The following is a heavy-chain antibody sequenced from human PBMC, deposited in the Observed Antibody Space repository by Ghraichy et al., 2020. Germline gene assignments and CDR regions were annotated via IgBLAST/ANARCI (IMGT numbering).Heavy chain of an antibody. Sequence: GGSLRLSCAASGFLFSYYNMHWVRQAPGKGLEWVAVITNDATQQYYADSVKGRFTISRDNSKSTLYLQMNSLSAEDTAVYYCARERYYGPGSSFDLWGQGTLVTVS. CDR2: ITNDATQQ. V-gene: IGHV3-30*03. J-gene: IGHJ4*02. CDR1: GFLFSYYN. D-gene: IGHD3-10*01. CDR3: ARERYYGPGSSFDL.